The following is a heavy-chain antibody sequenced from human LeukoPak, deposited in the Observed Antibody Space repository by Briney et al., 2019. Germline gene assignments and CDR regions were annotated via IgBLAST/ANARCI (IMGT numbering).Heavy chain of an antibody. Sequence: SVKVSCMASGGTFSSYAISWVRQAPGQGLEWMGGIIPIFGTANYAQKFQGRVTITADESTSTAYMELSSLRSEDTAVYYCARQRGGYSYASPEYYFDYWGQGTLVTVSS. CDR3: ARQRGGYSYASPEYYFDY. V-gene: IGHV1-69*13. CDR1: GGTFSSYA. D-gene: IGHD5-18*01. CDR2: IIPIFGTA. J-gene: IGHJ4*02.